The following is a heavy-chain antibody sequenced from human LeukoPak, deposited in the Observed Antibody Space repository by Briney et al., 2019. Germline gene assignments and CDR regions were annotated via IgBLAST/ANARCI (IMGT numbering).Heavy chain of an antibody. V-gene: IGHV3-13*01. CDR2: IGSAGDT. CDR1: GFTFSSYD. CDR3: ARGFYGDSSYYYYYMDV. D-gene: IGHD3-22*01. Sequence: PGGSLRLSCAASGFTFSSYDMHWVRQATGKGLEWVSAIGSAGDTSYPGYVKGRFTISRENAKNSLYLQMNSLRAGDTAVYYCARGFYGDSSYYYYYMDVWGKGTTVTVSS. J-gene: IGHJ6*03.